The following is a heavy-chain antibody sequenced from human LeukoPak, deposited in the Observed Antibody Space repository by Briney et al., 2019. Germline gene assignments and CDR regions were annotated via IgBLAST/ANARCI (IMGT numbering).Heavy chain of an antibody. D-gene: IGHD4-17*01. CDR1: GYPFTTYY. CDR2: INPKNGDS. CDR3: ARAGYDYGDSSDF. V-gene: IGHV1-2*02. Sequence: AASVTVSFTASGYPFTTYYIHWVRQAPGQGLEWMGCINPKNGDSKYAQKFQGRVTMTRATSIATAYMEVSRLTSDDTAVYFCARAGYDYGDSSDFWGQGTLVTVSS. J-gene: IGHJ4*02.